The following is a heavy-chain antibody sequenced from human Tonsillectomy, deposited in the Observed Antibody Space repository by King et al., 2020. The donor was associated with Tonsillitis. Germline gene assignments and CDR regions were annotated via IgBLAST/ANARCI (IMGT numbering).Heavy chain of an antibody. CDR1: GFIFTNYG. J-gene: IGHJ4*02. D-gene: IGHD1-26*01. CDR2: ISYDGINK. Sequence: VQLVESGGGVVQPGRSLRLSCAASGFIFTNYGMHWVRQAPGKGLEWVAIISYDGINKYYAESVKGRFTISRDNSKNTLHLQMDSLRAEDTAVYYCAKDTWELLPDYGGQGTLVTVSS. CDR3: AKDTWELLPDY. V-gene: IGHV3-30*18.